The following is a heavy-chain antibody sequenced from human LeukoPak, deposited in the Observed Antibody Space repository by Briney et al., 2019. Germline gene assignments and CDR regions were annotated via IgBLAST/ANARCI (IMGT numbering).Heavy chain of an antibody. CDR3: ARGGTGAFDY. Sequence: GASLRLSCAASGFIFRNYAMSWVRQAPGKGLEWVSAITGSGDTTYYADSVKGRFTISRDNSKNTLYVEMNTLRAEDTAIYYCARGGTGAFDYWGQGTLVTVSS. D-gene: IGHD2-8*02. CDR2: ITGSGDTT. CDR1: GFIFRNYA. V-gene: IGHV3-23*01. J-gene: IGHJ4*02.